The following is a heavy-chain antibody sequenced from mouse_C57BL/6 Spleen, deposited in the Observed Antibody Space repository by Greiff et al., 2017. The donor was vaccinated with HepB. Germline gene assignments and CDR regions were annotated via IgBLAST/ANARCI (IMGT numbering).Heavy chain of an antibody. CDR3: ARGTNYWYFDV. Sequence: EVQWVESGPGLAKPSQTLSLICSVTGYSITSDYWNWIRKFPGNKLEFMGYMRYSGSSYYNPSLKSRLSITRDTSKNQYYLQLNSVTSEDTATYFCARGTNYWYFDVWGTGTTVTVSS. D-gene: IGHD1-1*01. CDR2: MRYSGSS. CDR1: GYSITSDY. J-gene: IGHJ1*03. V-gene: IGHV3-8*01.